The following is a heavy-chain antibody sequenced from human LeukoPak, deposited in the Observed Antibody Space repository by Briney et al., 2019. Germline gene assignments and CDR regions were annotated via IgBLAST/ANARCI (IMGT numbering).Heavy chain of an antibody. D-gene: IGHD4-23*01. Sequence: PSETLSLTCTVSGGSISSYYWSWIRQPAGKGLQWIGRIYGSGSTDYNPSLKSRVTMSIDTSKKQFSLKLSSVTAADTAVYYCARDCDHGGNRLDYFDCWGQGTLVTVSS. V-gene: IGHV4-4*07. CDR1: GGSISSYY. CDR2: IYGSGST. J-gene: IGHJ4*02. CDR3: ARDCDHGGNRLDYFDC.